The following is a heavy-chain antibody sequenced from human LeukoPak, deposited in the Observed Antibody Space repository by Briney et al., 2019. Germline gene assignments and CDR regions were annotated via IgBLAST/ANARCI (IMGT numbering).Heavy chain of an antibody. V-gene: IGHV4-59*12. CDR3: ARDETHFFVSDSSNGSAP. CDR2: IYYSGTT. Sequence: PSETLSLTCSVSGGSISGYYWSWIRQPPGKGLEWIGYIYYSGTTIYNPSLKSRLTISLDTSKNQFSLNLSSVTAADTAVYYCARDETHFFVSDSSNGSAPWGQGILVTVSS. D-gene: IGHD3-3*01. J-gene: IGHJ5*02. CDR1: GGSISGYY.